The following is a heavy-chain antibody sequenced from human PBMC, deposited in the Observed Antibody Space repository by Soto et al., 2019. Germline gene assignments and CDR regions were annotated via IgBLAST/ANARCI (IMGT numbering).Heavy chain of an antibody. CDR3: TRDDMDFWSGPYYYGMDV. D-gene: IGHD3-3*01. J-gene: IGHJ6*02. V-gene: IGHV3-49*03. Sequence: GGSLRLSCTASGFTFGDYAMSWFRQAPGKGLEWVGFIRSKAYGGTTEYAASVKGRFTISRDDSKSIAYLQMNSLKTEDTAVYYCTRDDMDFWSGPYYYGMDVWGQGTTVTVSS. CDR1: GFTFGDYA. CDR2: IRSKAYGGTT.